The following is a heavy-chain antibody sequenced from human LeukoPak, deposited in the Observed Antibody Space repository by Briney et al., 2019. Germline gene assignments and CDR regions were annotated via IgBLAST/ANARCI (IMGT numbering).Heavy chain of an antibody. CDR1: GFTFSSYA. CDR3: ARDLGTMIEGVPDY. Sequence: GGSLRLSCAASGFTFSSYAMHWVRQAPGKGLEWVAVISYDGSNKYYADSVKGRFTISRDNSKNTLYLQMNSLRAEDTAVYYCARDLGTMIEGVPDYWGQGTLVTVSS. CDR2: ISYDGSNK. J-gene: IGHJ4*02. D-gene: IGHD3-22*01. V-gene: IGHV3-30*04.